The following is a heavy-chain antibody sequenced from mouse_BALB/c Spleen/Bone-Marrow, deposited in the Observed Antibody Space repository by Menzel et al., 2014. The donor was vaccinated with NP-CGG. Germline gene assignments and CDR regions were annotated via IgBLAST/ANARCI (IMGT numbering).Heavy chain of an antibody. CDR3: ASYYYGRCFDV. D-gene: IGHD1-1*01. CDR2: IDPANGNT. V-gene: IGHV14-3*02. CDR1: GFNIKDTY. J-gene: IGHJ1*01. Sequence: EVQLQQSWAELVKPGASVKLSCTASGFNIKDTYMHWVKQRPEQGLEWIGRIDPANGNTKYDPKFQGKATITADTSSNTAYLQLSSLTSEDTAVYYCASYYYGRCFDVWGAGTTVTVSS.